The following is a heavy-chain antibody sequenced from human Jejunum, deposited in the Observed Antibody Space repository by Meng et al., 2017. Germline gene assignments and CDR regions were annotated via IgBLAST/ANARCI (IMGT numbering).Heavy chain of an antibody. CDR3: AKLTTN. Sequence: GESLKISCAASVFTFSSSTMSWVRQAPGKGLEWVSAISGSGGSTYYADSVKGRFTISRDNSKNTLYLQMNTLRAEDTATYYGAKLTTNWGQGTLDTVSS. D-gene: IGHD1-14*01. CDR1: VFTFSSST. V-gene: IGHV3-23*01. CDR2: ISGSGGST. J-gene: IGHJ4*02.